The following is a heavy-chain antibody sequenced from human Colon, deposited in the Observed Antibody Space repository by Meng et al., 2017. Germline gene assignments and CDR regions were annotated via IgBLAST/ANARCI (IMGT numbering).Heavy chain of an antibody. V-gene: IGHV4-34*02. Sequence: QVQIQEGGAGLLKPSETLSLPCAVSGGSFSGFYWSWIRQPPGKGLEWIGEIDHFGISNYNSSLKGRLTMSVDTSKKQISLTLTSVTAADTAVYYCAREVVVAGTRNWLDPWGQGILVTVSS. J-gene: IGHJ5*02. CDR3: AREVVVAGTRNWLDP. CDR2: IDHFGIS. D-gene: IGHD6-19*01. CDR1: GGSFSGFY.